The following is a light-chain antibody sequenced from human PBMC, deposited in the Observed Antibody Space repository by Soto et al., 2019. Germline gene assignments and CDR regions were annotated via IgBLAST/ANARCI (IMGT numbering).Light chain of an antibody. J-gene: IGLJ3*02. CDR3: SSYAASNNFYFV. CDR2: EVT. CDR1: SSDVGGYNY. Sequence: QSVLTQPPSASGCPGQSVTISCTGTSSDVGGYNYVSWYQQYPGRAPKLMIYEVTKRPSGVPDRFSGSKSGNTASLTVSGLQAEDEADYYCSSYAASNNFYFVFGGGTKVPV. V-gene: IGLV2-8*01.